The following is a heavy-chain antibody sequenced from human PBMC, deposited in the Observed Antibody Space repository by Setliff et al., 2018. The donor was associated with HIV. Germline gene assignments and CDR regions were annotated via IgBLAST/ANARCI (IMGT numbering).Heavy chain of an antibody. CDR3: ATSTFDLLLLDY. CDR2: IYYSGTT. J-gene: IGHJ4*02. CDR1: GGSINSGNNY. D-gene: IGHD2-15*01. Sequence: SETLSLTCTVSGGSINSGNNYWSWIRQHPGKGLEWIGFIYYSGTTYYNPSLKSRVTISVDTSKNQFSLKLSSVTAADTAVYYCATSTFDLLLLDYWGQGTLVTVSS. V-gene: IGHV4-31*03.